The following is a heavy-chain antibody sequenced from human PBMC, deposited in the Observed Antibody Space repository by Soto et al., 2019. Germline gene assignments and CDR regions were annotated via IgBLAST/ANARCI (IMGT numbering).Heavy chain of an antibody. CDR1: GYSFTFYW. J-gene: IGHJ4*02. D-gene: IGHD1-20*01. CDR3: ARRLTSPRAIIGRTEFDY. V-gene: IGHV5-10-1*03. CDR2: IAPGDSYA. Sequence: EVQLVQSGAEVREPGESLRISCQGFGYSFTFYWITWVRQMPGKGLEWMGTIAPGDSYATYSPSFQGHVTISADKSISTAYLQWSRLEASDTAMYYCARRLTSPRAIIGRTEFDYWGQGTLVTVSS.